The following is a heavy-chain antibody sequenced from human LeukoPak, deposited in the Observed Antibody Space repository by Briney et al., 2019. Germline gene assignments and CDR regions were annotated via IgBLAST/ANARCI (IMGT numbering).Heavy chain of an antibody. CDR1: GGAFSSYA. CDR2: IIPIFGTA. CDR3: ARGPIGSGSYLLSWFDP. D-gene: IGHD3-10*01. Sequence: EASVKVSCKASGGAFSSYAISWVRQAPGQGLEWMGGIIPIFGTANYAQKFQGRVTITTDESTSTAYMELSRLRSEDTAVYYCARGPIGSGSYLLSWFDPWGQGTLVTVSS. V-gene: IGHV1-69*05. J-gene: IGHJ5*02.